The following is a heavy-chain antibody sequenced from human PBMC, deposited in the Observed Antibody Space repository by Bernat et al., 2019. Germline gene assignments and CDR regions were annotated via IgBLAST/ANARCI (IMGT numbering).Heavy chain of an antibody. CDR2: ITSGGST. CDR3: AKSGSGNFFDY. D-gene: IGHD3-10*01. Sequence: EVQLVESGGGLVRPGGSLRLSCEASGFTFSDHGMSWVRQAPGKGLEWVSAITSGGSTYRADSVKGRFTISRDTSKNTLYLQMNSLRPEDTAVYYCAKSGSGNFFDYWGQGTLVTVSS. J-gene: IGHJ4*02. V-gene: IGHV3-23*04. CDR1: GFTFSDHG.